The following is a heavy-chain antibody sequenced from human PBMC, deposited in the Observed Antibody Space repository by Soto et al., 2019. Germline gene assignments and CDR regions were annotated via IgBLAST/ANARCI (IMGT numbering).Heavy chain of an antibody. V-gene: IGHV3-9*01. J-gene: IGHJ4*02. CDR2: ISWNSGSI. CDR3: AKGISSVRFLEWLLPYFDY. D-gene: IGHD3-3*01. Sequence: PGGSLRLSCAASGFTFDDYAMHWVRQAPGKGLEWVSGISWNSGSIGYADSVKGRFTISRDNAKNSLYLQMNSLRAEDTALYYCAKGISSVRFLEWLLPYFDYWGQGTLVTVSS. CDR1: GFTFDDYA.